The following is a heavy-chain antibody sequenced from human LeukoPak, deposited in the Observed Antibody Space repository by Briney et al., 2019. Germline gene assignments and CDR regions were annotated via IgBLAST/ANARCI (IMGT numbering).Heavy chain of an antibody. CDR2: ISAYNGNT. V-gene: IGHV1-18*01. Sequence: ASVKVPCKASGYTFTSYGISWVRQAPGQGLEWMGWISAYNGNTNYAQKLQGRVTMTTDTSTSTAYMELRSLRSDDTAVYYCARVDGGWIWGVGAFDIWGQGTMVTVSS. J-gene: IGHJ3*02. D-gene: IGHD7-27*01. CDR3: ARVDGGWIWGVGAFDI. CDR1: GYTFTSYG.